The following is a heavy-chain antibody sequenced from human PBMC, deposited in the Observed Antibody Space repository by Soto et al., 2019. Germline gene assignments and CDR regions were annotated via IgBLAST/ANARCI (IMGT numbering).Heavy chain of an antibody. V-gene: IGHV3-23*01. CDR2: ISDSGGST. Sequence: EVQLLESGGGLVQPGGSLRLACAASGFTFSRYAMSWVRQAPGKGLEWVSAISDSGGSTYYADSVKGRFTITRDNSKNTLYLQMNSLRAEDTAVYYCGKRVEYSSSTHYFDYWGQGTLVTVSS. J-gene: IGHJ4*02. D-gene: IGHD6-6*01. CDR1: GFTFSRYA. CDR3: GKRVEYSSSTHYFDY.